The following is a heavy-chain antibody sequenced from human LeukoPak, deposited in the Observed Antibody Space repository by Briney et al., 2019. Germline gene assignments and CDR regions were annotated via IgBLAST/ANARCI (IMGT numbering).Heavy chain of an antibody. V-gene: IGHV6-1*01. CDR3: ARSRRGSYSVAFDI. CDR2: TYYRSKWYN. CDR1: GDSVSSNSAA. J-gene: IGHJ3*02. D-gene: IGHD1-26*01. Sequence: SQTLSLTCAISGDSVSSNSAAWNWIRQSPSRGLEWLGRTYYRSKWYNDYAVSVKSRITIIPDTTKNHFSLQLNSVTPEDTAVYYCARSRRGSYSVAFDIWGQGTMGTVSS.